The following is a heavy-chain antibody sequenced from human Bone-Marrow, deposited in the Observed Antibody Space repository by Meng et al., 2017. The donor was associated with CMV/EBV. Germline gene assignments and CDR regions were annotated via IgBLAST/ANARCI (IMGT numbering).Heavy chain of an antibody. CDR2: IYSGGSST. V-gene: IGHV3-23*03. J-gene: IGHJ6*02. CDR3: AKAVSRGLLEWSLGYYYGMDV. D-gene: IGHD3-3*01. CDR1: GFTFSSYA. Sequence: GGSLRLSCAASGFTFSSYAMSWVRQAPGKGLEWVSVIYSGGSSTYYADSVKGRFTISRDNSKNTLYLQMNSLRAEDTAVYYCAKAVSRGLLEWSLGYYYGMDVWGQGTTDTVSS.